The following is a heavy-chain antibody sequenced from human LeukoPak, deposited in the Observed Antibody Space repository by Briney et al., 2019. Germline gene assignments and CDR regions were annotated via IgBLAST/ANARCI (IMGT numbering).Heavy chain of an antibody. CDR1: GYTFTSYD. Sequence: ASVKVSCKASGYTFTSYDINWVRQATGQGLEWMGWMSPNSGNTGYAQKFQGRVTMTRDTSISTAYMELSRLRSDDTAVYYCARVSYDSSGYYLFDYWGQGTLVTVSS. CDR3: ARVSYDSSGYYLFDY. J-gene: IGHJ4*02. CDR2: MSPNSGNT. V-gene: IGHV1-8*01. D-gene: IGHD3-22*01.